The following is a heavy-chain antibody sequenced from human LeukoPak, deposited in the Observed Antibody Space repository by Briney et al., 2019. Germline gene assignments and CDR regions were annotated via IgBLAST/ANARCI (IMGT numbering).Heavy chain of an antibody. V-gene: IGHV3-66*01. CDR3: ARGTKGGATDAFDV. J-gene: IGHJ3*01. CDR1: GFTFGDYG. CDR2: IYSGGST. D-gene: IGHD5-24*01. Sequence: PGGSLRLSCAASGFTFGDYGMSWVRQAPGQGLEWVSVIYSGGSTYYADSVKGRFTISRDSSKNTLYLQMNSLRAEDTAVYYCARGTKGGATDAFDVWGQGTMVTVSS.